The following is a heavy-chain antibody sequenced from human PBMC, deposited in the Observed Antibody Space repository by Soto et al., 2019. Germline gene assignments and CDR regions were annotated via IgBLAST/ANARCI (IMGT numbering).Heavy chain of an antibody. CDR3: ARFSRRDDAFDI. V-gene: IGHV4-34*01. CDR2: INHSGST. CDR1: GGSFSGYY. J-gene: IGHJ3*02. Sequence: LSLTCAVYGGSFSGYYWSWIRQPPGKGLEWIGEINHSGSTNYNPSLKSRVTISVDTSKNQFSLKLSSVTAADTAVYYCARFSRRDDAFDIWGQGTMVTVSS.